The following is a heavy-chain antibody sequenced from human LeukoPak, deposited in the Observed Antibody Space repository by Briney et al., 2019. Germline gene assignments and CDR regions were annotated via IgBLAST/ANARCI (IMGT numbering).Heavy chain of an antibody. Sequence: GGSLRLSCAASGFTFSSYAMSWVRYAPGKGLEWVSGIRDTGSSTYYADSAKGRFTISRDNPKNTLYLQMNSLRAEDTAVYYCARDRTPPWELLRPDDAFDIWGQGTMVTVSS. J-gene: IGHJ3*02. CDR3: ARDRTPPWELLRPDDAFDI. CDR2: IRDTGSST. D-gene: IGHD1-26*01. CDR1: GFTFSSYA. V-gene: IGHV3-23*01.